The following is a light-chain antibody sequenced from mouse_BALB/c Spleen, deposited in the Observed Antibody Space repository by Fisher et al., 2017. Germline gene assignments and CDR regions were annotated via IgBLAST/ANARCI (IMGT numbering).Light chain of an antibody. CDR2: RTS. CDR3: QQWSSNPLT. J-gene: IGKJ5*01. CDR1: SSVSSSY. V-gene: IGKV4-58*01. Sequence: DIVMTQTPAIMAASLGQKVTMTCSASSSVSSSYLHWYQQKSGASPKPLIHRTSNLASGVPARFSGSGSGTSYSLTISRVEAEDAATYYCQQWSSNPLTFGAGTKLELK.